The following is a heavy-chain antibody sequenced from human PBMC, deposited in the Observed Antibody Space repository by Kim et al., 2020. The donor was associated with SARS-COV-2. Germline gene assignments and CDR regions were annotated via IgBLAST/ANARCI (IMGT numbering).Heavy chain of an antibody. J-gene: IGHJ2*01. Sequence: GGSLRLSCAASGFTFSNYAFHWVRQAPGKGLEWVAVMSHDGRNTRYADSVKGRFTVSRDNSKNTLYLQMYSLRVEDTSVYYCASAGDRSGYFWYFDFWGRGTLVTVSS. D-gene: IGHD3-22*01. CDR1: GFTFSNYA. CDR3: ASAGDRSGYFWYFDF. CDR2: MSHDGRNT. V-gene: IGHV3-33*05.